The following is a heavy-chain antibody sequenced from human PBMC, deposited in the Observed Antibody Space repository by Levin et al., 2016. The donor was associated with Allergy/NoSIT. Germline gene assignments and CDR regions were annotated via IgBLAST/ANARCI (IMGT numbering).Heavy chain of an antibody. CDR3: AKDTEAAVGSILDH. D-gene: IGHD3-10*01. J-gene: IGHJ4*02. CDR2: ISAGGTNT. V-gene: IGHV3-23*01. Sequence: GESLKISCAASGFIFSDYAITWVRQAPGKGLEWVSSISAGGTNTYVGASVKGRFIISRDNSRNTVYLQMNSLRVEDTAIYYCAKDTEAAVGSILDHWGQGTRVTVSS. CDR1: GFIFSDYA.